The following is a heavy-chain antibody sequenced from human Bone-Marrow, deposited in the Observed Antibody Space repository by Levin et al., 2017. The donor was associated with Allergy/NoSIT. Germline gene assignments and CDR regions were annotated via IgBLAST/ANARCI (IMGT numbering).Heavy chain of an antibody. CDR1: GFTFSSYW. CDR3: VPAVTRFDP. CDR2: INSDGSST. D-gene: IGHD4-17*01. J-gene: IGHJ5*02. Sequence: GESLKISCAASGFTFSSYWMHWVRQAPGKGLVWVSRINSDGSSTSYADSVKGRITISRDNAKNTLYLQMNSLRGEDTAVYYCVPAVTRFDPWGQGTLVTVSS. V-gene: IGHV3-74*01.